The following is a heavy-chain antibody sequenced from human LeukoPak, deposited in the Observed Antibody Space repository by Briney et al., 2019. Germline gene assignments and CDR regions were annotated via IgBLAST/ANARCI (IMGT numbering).Heavy chain of an antibody. J-gene: IGHJ4*02. CDR1: GYTFTGYY. D-gene: IGHD3-22*01. CDR3: AKVLHYYDSSGYYLPFDY. V-gene: IGHV1-2*02. Sequence: ASVKVSCKASGYTFTGYYMHWVRQAPGQGLEWMGWINPNSGGTNYAQKFQGRVTMTRDTSISTAYMELSRLRSDDTAVYYCAKVLHYYDSSGYYLPFDYWGQGTLVTVSS. CDR2: INPNSGGT.